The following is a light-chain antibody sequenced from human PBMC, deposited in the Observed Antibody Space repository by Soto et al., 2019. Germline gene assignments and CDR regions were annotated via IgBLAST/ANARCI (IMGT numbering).Light chain of an antibody. Sequence: DIQMTQSPSSLSASVGDRVTITCLASQSISSYLNWYQQKPGKAPKLLIYAASSLQSGVPSRFSGSGLGTDFTLTISSLQPEDFATYYCQQANSFPITFGQGTRLEIK. CDR3: QQANSFPIT. CDR1: QSISSY. CDR2: AAS. V-gene: IGKV1-39*01. J-gene: IGKJ5*01.